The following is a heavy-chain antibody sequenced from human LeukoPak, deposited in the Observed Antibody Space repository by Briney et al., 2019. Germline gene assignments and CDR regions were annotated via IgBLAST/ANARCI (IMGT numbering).Heavy chain of an antibody. V-gene: IGHV3-21*01. CDR3: ARVTYGSLDY. CDR2: ISSSSSYI. J-gene: IGHJ4*02. Sequence: GGSLRLSCAASGFTFSSYSMNWVRQAPGKGLEWVSSISSSSSYIYNADSVKGRFTISRDNAKNSLYLQMNSLRAEDTAVYYCARVTYGSLDYWGQGTLVTVSS. D-gene: IGHD2/OR15-2a*01. CDR1: GFTFSSYS.